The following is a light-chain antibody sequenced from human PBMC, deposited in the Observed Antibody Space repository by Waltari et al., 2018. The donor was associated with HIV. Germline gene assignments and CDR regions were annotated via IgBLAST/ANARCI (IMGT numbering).Light chain of an antibody. CDR1: SSDVGRYNL. CDR2: EVS. Sequence: QSALTQPASVSGSPGQSITISCTRTSSDVGRYNLFSWYQQHPGKAPKPMVDEVSKRPSGVSNRFSGSKSGNTASLTISGLQAEDEADYYCCSYAGSSTLVFGGGTKLTVL. J-gene: IGLJ2*01. CDR3: CSYAGSSTLV. V-gene: IGLV2-23*02.